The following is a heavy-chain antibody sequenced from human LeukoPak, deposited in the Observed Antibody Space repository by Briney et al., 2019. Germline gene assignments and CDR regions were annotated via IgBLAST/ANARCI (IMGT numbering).Heavy chain of an antibody. D-gene: IGHD4-17*01. CDR3: AHYGDYRFLYYFDC. J-gene: IGHJ4*02. V-gene: IGHV2-5*01. CDR1: GFSLSTSGVG. CDR2: IYWNDNK. Sequence: SGPTLVEPTQTLTLTCTFSGFSLSTSGVGVGWIRQPPGKALEWLALIYWNDNKLYSPSLKSRLTITKDTSNNQVVLTMTNMDPVDTATYYCAHYGDYRFLYYFDCWGQGTLVTVSP.